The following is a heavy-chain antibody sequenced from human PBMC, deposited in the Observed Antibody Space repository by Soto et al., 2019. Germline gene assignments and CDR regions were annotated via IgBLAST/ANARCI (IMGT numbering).Heavy chain of an antibody. CDR3: ARMPAYSSSWYSDY. Sequence: SGPTLVNPTQTLTLTCTFSGFSLSTSGMCVSWIRQPPGKALEWLARIDWDDDKYYSTSLKTRLTISKDTSKNQVVLTMTNMDPVDTATYYCARMPAYSSSWYSDYWGQGTLVTVSS. J-gene: IGHJ4*02. V-gene: IGHV2-70*11. CDR1: GFSLSTSGMC. CDR2: IDWDDDK. D-gene: IGHD6-13*01.